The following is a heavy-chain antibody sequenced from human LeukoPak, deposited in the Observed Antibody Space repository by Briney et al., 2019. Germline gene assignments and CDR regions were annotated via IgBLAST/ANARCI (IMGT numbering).Heavy chain of an antibody. Sequence: GASVKVSCKASGYTFTGYYMRWVRQAPGQGLEWMGWINPNSGGTNYAQKFQGRVTMTRDTSISTAYMELSRLRSDDTAVYYCARARIVVVVAATRANWFDPWGQGTLVTVSS. J-gene: IGHJ5*02. D-gene: IGHD2-15*01. CDR2: INPNSGGT. CDR1: GYTFTGYY. CDR3: ARARIVVVVAATRANWFDP. V-gene: IGHV1-2*02.